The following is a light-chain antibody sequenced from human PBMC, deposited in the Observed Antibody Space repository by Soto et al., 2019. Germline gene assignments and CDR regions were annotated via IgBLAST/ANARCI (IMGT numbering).Light chain of an antibody. CDR2: EAS. Sequence: DIQMTQSPSTLSASVGDRVTITCRASQSINNWLAWYQQKLGKAPKLLIHEASSLESGVPSRLSGSGSGTEFTRTISSLQPDDFATYYCQQYNSYWTFGPGTKVEIK. CDR3: QQYNSYWT. CDR1: QSINNW. J-gene: IGKJ1*01. V-gene: IGKV1-5*01.